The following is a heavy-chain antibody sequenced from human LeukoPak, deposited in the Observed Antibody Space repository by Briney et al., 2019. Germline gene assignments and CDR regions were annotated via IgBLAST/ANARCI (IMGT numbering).Heavy chain of an antibody. CDR1: GGAFSSYA. J-gene: IGHJ4*02. V-gene: IGHV1-69*05. CDR2: IIPIFDTT. Sequence: SVKVSCKASGGAFSSYAISWVRQAPGQGLGWMGGIIPIFDTTNYAQKFQGRVTITTDESTSTAYMELSSLRSEDTAVYYCARGRDGYKFDYWGQGTLVTVSS. CDR3: ARGRDGYKFDY. D-gene: IGHD5-24*01.